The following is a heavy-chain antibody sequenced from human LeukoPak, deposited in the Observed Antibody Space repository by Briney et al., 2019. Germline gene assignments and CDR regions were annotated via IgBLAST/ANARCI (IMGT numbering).Heavy chain of an antibody. V-gene: IGHV3-23*01. Sequence: GGSLRLSCAASGFTFNSYAMNWVRQAPGKGLEWASAISGSGGSTYYADSVKGRFAISRDNSKNTLYLQMNSLRAEDTAVYYCAKAGTGTTTLTGFFDYWGQGTLVTVSS. CDR2: ISGSGGST. CDR1: GFTFNSYA. J-gene: IGHJ4*02. D-gene: IGHD1-7*01. CDR3: AKAGTGTTTLTGFFDY.